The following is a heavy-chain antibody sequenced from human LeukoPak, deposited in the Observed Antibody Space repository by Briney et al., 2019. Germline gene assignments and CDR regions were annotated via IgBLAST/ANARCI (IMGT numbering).Heavy chain of an antibody. J-gene: IGHJ4*02. D-gene: IGHD1-26*01. V-gene: IGHV3-21*01. Sequence: PGGSLRLSCAASGFTFSSYSMNWVRQAPGKGLEWVSSISSSSSYIYYADSVKGRFTISRDNAKNSLYLQMNSLRAEDTAVYYCARGVTSYYKDPFGDWGQGTLVIVSS. CDR1: GFTFSSYS. CDR2: ISSSSSYI. CDR3: ARGVTSYYKDPFGD.